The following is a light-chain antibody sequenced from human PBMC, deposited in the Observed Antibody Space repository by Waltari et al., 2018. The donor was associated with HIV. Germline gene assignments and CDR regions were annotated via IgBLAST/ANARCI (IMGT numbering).Light chain of an antibody. V-gene: IGLV2-14*03. CDR2: DVD. CDR1: AIACGLYKF. Sequence: AVTQPASVSGLPGQSATISCTVDAIACGLYKFVSWYQQNSDNPPRLLLHDVDSRASGVSDRFSGSMSGNTASLTISGLRAEDEGHYYCASFTDDNTVIFGGGTEVTVL. CDR3: ASFTDDNTVI. J-gene: IGLJ2*01.